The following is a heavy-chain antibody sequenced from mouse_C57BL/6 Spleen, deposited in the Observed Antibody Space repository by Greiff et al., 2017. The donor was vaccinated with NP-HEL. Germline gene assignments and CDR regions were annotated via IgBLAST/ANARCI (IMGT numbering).Heavy chain of an antibody. V-gene: IGHV1-53*01. J-gene: IGHJ1*03. Sequence: QVQLQQPGTELVKPGASVKLSCKASGYTFTSYWMHWVKQRPGQGLEWIGNINPSNGGTNYNEKFKSKATLTVDKSSSTAYMQLSSLTSEDSAVYYCARGGGRNYYGSSYEYFDVWGTGTTVTVSS. CDR2: INPSNGGT. CDR1: GYTFTSYW. D-gene: IGHD1-1*01. CDR3: ARGGGRNYYGSSYEYFDV.